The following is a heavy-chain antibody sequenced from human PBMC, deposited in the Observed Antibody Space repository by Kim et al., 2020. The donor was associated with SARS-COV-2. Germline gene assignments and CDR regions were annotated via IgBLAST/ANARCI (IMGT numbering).Heavy chain of an antibody. J-gene: IGHJ4*02. CDR3: ARKDDSSGYPLYFDY. CDR2: INHSGST. D-gene: IGHD3-22*01. V-gene: IGHV4-34*01. CDR1: GGSFSGYY. Sequence: SETLSLTCAVYGGSFSGYYWSWIRQPPGKGLEWIGEINHSGSTNYNPSLKSRVTISVDTSKNQFSLKLSSVTAADTAVYYCARKDDSSGYPLYFDYWGQGTLVTVSS.